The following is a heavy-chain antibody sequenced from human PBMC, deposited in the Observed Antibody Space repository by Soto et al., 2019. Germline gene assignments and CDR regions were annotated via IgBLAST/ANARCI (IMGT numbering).Heavy chain of an antibody. J-gene: IGHJ4*02. D-gene: IGHD3-22*01. V-gene: IGHV4-4*02. CDR1: SGSISSSNW. CDR3: ARVKDSSGSGSH. Sequence: SETLSLTCAVSSGSISSSNWWSWVRQPPGKGLEWIGEIYHSGSTNYNPSLKSRVTISVDKSKNQFSLKLSSVTAADTAVYYCARVKDSSGSGSHWGQGTLVTVSS. CDR2: IYHSGST.